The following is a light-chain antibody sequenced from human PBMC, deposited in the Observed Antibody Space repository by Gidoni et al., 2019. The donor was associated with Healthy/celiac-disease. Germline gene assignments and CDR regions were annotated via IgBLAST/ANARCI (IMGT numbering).Light chain of an antibody. CDR2: GKN. Sequence: SSELTQDPAVSVALGQTVRITCQGDSLRSYYASWYQQKPGQAPVLVIYGKNNRPSGIPDRFSGSSSVNTASLTITGAQAEDEADYYCNSRDSSGYHEVFGGGTKLTVL. J-gene: IGLJ2*01. CDR3: NSRDSSGYHEV. CDR1: SLRSYY. V-gene: IGLV3-19*01.